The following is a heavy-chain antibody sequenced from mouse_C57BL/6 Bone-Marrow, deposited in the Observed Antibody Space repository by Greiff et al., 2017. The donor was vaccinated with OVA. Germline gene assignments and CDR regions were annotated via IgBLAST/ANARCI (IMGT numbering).Heavy chain of an antibody. CDR3: ARDRVTTEFAY. CDR1: GFTFSDFY. CDR2: SSNKASDNTT. Sequence: EVKLMESGGGLVQPGRSLRLSCATSGFTFSDFYMEWVRQAPGKGLEWIAASSNKASDNTTEYSASVKGRFIVSRDTTQSILYLQMKALRAEDTSIYYCARDRVTTEFAYWGQGTLVTVSA. J-gene: IGHJ3*01. D-gene: IGHD1-1*01. V-gene: IGHV7-1*01.